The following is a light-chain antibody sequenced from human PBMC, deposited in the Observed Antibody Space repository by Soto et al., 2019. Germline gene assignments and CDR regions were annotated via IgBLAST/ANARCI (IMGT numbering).Light chain of an antibody. CDR3: QQYGSWT. Sequence: EILLTQSPGTLSLSPGERATLSCRASQSVSSRYLACYQQKPGQAPRLLIYGASSRATGIPDRFSGSGSGTDFTLTISRLEPEDFAVYYCQQYGSWTFGQGTKVDIK. CDR2: GAS. V-gene: IGKV3-20*01. J-gene: IGKJ1*01. CDR1: QSVSSRY.